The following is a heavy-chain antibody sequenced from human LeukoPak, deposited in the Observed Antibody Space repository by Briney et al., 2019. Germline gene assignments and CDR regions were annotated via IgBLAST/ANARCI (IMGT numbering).Heavy chain of an antibody. Sequence: GGSLRLSCAASGFTFSTDAMHWVRQAPGKGLEWVAVIWSDGTYKDYADSVKGRFTVSRDNSKNTLYLQMSSLRADDTAVYYCAKGPRQQLVTRFDNWGQGTLVTVSS. J-gene: IGHJ4*02. D-gene: IGHD6-13*01. CDR1: GFTFSTDA. V-gene: IGHV3-33*06. CDR3: AKGPRQQLVTRFDN. CDR2: IWSDGTYK.